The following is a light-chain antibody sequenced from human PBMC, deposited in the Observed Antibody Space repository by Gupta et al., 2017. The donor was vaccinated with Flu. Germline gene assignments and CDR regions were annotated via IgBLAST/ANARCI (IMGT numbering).Light chain of an antibody. CDR1: QSLLHSNGYNY. CDR2: LGS. J-gene: IGKJ2*03. CDR3: MQALQAPRS. Sequence: DIVMTQSPLTLPVTPGAPPSISCRSSQSLLHSNGYNYLDWYLQRPGQSPQLLIYLGSNRASGVPDRFTGSGSGTDFTLKISRVEAEDVGVYYCMQALQAPRSFGQGTKLEIK. V-gene: IGKV2-28*01.